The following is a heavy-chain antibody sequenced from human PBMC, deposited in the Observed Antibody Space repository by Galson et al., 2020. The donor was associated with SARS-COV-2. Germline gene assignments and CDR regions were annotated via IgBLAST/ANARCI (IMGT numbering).Heavy chain of an antibody. CDR2: INPNSGGT. J-gene: IGHJ5*02. D-gene: IGHD3-22*01. CDR1: GYTFTGYY. V-gene: IGHV1-2*02. CDR3: ASQPYYYDSSGYYDWFDP. Sequence: GESLKISCKASGYTFTGYYMHWVRQAPGQGLEWMGWINPNSGGTNYAQKFQGRVTMTRDTSISTAYMELSRLRSDDTAVYYCASQPYYYDSSGYYDWFDPWGQGTLVTVSS.